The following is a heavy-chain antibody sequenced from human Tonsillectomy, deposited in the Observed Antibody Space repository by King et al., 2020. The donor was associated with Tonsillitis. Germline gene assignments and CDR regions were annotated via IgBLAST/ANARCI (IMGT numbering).Heavy chain of an antibody. J-gene: IGHJ5*02. D-gene: IGHD2-2*01. CDR2: IHYTGST. V-gene: IGHV4-59*02. CDR3: ARDSCTTDSCFPFDP. CDR1: RGSVSGYY. Sequence: QLQESGPGLVKPSETLSLTCTVSRGSVSGYYWRWIRQPPGKGLEWSGYIHYTGSTSYNPSLKSRVSISTDRSKNQFFLQLTSVTAADTAVYYCARDSCTTDSCFPFDPWGQGILVTVSS.